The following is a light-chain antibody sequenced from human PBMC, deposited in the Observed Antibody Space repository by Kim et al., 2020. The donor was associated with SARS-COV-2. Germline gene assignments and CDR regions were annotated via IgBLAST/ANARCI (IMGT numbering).Light chain of an antibody. V-gene: IGKV3-11*01. CDR2: DAS. CDR3: QQRSNWPLT. Sequence: LSPGERATLSCRASQSVSSYLAWYQQRPGQAPRLLIYDASNRATGIPPRFSGSGSGIDFTLTISSLEPEDFAIYYCQQRSNWPLTFGGGTKVDIK. CDR1: QSVSSY. J-gene: IGKJ4*01.